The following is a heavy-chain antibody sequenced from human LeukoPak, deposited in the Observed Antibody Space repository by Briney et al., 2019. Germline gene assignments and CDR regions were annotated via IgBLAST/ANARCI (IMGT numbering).Heavy chain of an antibody. J-gene: IGHJ5*02. D-gene: IGHD2-15*01. CDR2: IYSGGST. V-gene: IGHV3-53*01. Sequence: GGSLRLSCGASGFTFTSHGMHWVRQAPGKGLEWVSVIYSGGSTYYADSVKGRFTISRDNSKNTLYLQMNSLRAEDTAVYYCARSGRYCSGGSCYSWFDPWGQGTLVTVSS. CDR1: GFTFTSHG. CDR3: ARSGRYCSGGSCYSWFDP.